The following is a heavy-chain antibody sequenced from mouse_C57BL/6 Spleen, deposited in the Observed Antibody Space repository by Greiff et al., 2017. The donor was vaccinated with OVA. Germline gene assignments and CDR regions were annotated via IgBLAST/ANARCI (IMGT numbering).Heavy chain of an antibody. D-gene: IGHD3-3*01. CDR1: GYTFTNYW. CDR3: ARGGTRNAMDY. J-gene: IGHJ4*01. CDR2: IYPGGGYT. Sequence: VQLQQSGAELVRPGTSVKMSCKASGYTFTNYWIGWAKQRPGHGLEWIGDIYPGGGYTNYNEKFKGQATLTADKSSSTAYMQFSSLTSEDSAIYYCARGGTRNAMDYWGQGTSVTVSS. V-gene: IGHV1-63*01.